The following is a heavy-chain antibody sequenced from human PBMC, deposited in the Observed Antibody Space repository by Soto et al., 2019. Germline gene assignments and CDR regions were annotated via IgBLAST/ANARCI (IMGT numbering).Heavy chain of an antibody. Sequence: PXVSLQLSGEGSRFTFSSYGMHWVRQAPGKGLEWVAAISYDGSSEYYVDSVKGRFTISRDNSKNTLYLQMNSLRVEDTAVYYCAKDWGSVSYFNNYYGMDVWGQGTTVTVSS. CDR3: AKDWGSVSYFNNYYGMDV. CDR1: RFTFSSYG. V-gene: IGHV3-30*18. J-gene: IGHJ6*02. D-gene: IGHD3-10*01. CDR2: ISYDGSSE.